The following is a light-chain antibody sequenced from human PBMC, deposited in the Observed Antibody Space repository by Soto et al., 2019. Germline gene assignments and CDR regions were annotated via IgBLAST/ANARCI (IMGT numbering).Light chain of an antibody. CDR3: SSYRTGGPFV. J-gene: IGLJ1*01. V-gene: IGLV2-14*01. CDR1: SSDVGGYKY. CDR2: EVS. Sequence: QSALTQPASVSGSPGQSITISCTGTSSDVGGYKYVSWYQQHPDKAPKLLISEVSNRPSGVSHRFSGSKSGNTASLTISGLQAEDEADYYCSSYRTGGPFVFGTGTQLTVL.